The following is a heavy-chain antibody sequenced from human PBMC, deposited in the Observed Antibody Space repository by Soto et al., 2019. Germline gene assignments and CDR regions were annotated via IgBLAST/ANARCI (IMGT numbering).Heavy chain of an antibody. CDR3: ARGLQRPYYDFWSGGYGMDV. Sequence: GGSLRLSCAASGFTFSSYSMNWVRQAPGKGLEWVSYISSSSSTIYYADSVKGRFTISRDNAKNSLYLQMNSLRDEDTAVYYCARGLQRPYYDFWSGGYGMDVWGQGTTVTVSS. J-gene: IGHJ6*02. CDR2: ISSSSSTI. CDR1: GFTFSSYS. V-gene: IGHV3-48*02. D-gene: IGHD3-3*01.